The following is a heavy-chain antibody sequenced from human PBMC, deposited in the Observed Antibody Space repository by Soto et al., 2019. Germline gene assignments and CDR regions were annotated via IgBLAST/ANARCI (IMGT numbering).Heavy chain of an antibody. V-gene: IGHV3-33*01. Sequence: RRLSCAASGFTFSSYGMHWVRQAPGKGLEWVALIWYGGSNKYYADSVKGRFTISRDNSKNTLYLQMNSLRAEDTAVYYCARDTFSYAGWEPAPFDYWGQGTLVTVSS. D-gene: IGHD1-26*01. CDR3: ARDTFSYAGWEPAPFDY. CDR1: GFTFSSYG. J-gene: IGHJ4*02. CDR2: IWYGGSNK.